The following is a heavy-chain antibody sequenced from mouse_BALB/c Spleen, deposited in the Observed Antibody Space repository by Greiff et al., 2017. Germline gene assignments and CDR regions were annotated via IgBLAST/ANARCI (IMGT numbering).Heavy chain of an antibody. CDR2: ISSGSSTI. CDR1: GFTFSSFG. Sequence: EVKLVESGGGLVQPGGSRKLSCAASGFTFSSFGMHWVRQAPEKGLEWVAYISSGSSTIYYADTVKGRLTISRDNPKNTLFLQMTSLTSEDTAMYYCARYSPYCGSSYVGYYAMDYWGQGTSVTVSA. V-gene: IGHV5-17*02. CDR3: ARYSPYCGSSYVGYYAMDY. D-gene: IGHD1-1*01. J-gene: IGHJ4*01.